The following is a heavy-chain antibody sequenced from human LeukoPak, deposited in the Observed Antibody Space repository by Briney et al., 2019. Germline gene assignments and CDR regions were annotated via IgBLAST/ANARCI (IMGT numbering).Heavy chain of an antibody. J-gene: IGHJ2*01. CDR1: VGSITRHY. CDR2: IFYTGTT. D-gene: IGHD6-13*01. V-gene: IGHV4-59*11. CDR3: ARGMPAPGTGWYFDF. Sequence: PSETLPLTCAVSVGSITRHYWNWLRQPPGKGREWLGYIFYTGTTNNHPSLTSRLTISVDTSKNRLSLQLISVDAADTALYYCARGMPAPGTGWYFDFWGRGTMVTVSS.